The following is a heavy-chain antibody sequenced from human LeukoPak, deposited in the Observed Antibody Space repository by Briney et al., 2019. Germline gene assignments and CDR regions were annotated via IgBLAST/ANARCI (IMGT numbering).Heavy chain of an antibody. D-gene: IGHD3-3*01. CDR3: ARYYDFWSGYSDRAFDY. V-gene: IGHV1-8*01. CDR2: MNPNSGNA. J-gene: IGHJ4*02. CDR1: GYTFTSYD. Sequence: AASVKVSCKASGYTFTSYDINWVRQATGQGLEWMGWMNPNSGNAGYAQKFQGRVTMTGNTSISTAYMELSSLRSEDTAVYYCARYYDFWSGYSDRAFDYWGQGTLVTVSS.